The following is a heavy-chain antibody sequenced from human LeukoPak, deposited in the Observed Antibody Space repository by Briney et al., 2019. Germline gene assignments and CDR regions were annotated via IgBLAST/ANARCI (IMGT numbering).Heavy chain of an antibody. CDR1: GGSISSNDDY. CDR3: ARHDHSDFGDPNWFDP. D-gene: IGHD4-17*01. V-gene: IGHV4-39*01. J-gene: IGHJ5*02. CDR2: IHHSGSA. Sequence: SETLSPTCTVSGGSISSNDDYWGWIRQSPGKGLEWIGSIHHSGSAKHNPSLRSRVTISIDTSKNHFSLNLNSLTAADTALYYCARHDHSDFGDPNWFDPWGQGTLVTVSS.